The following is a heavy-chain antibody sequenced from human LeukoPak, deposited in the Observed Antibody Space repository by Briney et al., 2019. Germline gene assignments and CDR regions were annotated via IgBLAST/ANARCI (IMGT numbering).Heavy chain of an antibody. CDR2: ISYSSSYI. CDR1: GGSISSSSYY. CDR3: ARDWYFDL. Sequence: ETLSLTCTVSGGSISSSSYYWGWIRQPPGKGLEWVSSISYSSSYIYYADSVKGRFTISRDNAKNSLYLQMNSLRAEDTALYYCARDWYFDLWGRGTLVTVSS. V-gene: IGHV3-21*01. J-gene: IGHJ2*01.